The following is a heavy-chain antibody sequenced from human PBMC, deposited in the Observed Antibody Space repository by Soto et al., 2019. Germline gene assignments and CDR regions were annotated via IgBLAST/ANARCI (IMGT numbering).Heavy chain of an antibody. D-gene: IGHD3-22*01. J-gene: IGHJ4*02. CDR1: GFTFSSYA. CDR2: ISGSGGST. Sequence: GGSLRLSCAASGFTFSSYAMSWVRQAPGKGLEWVSAISGSGGSTYYADSVKGRFAISRDNSKNTLYLQMNSLRAEDTAVYYCAARGDSSGYYYASLFWGQGTLVTVSS. V-gene: IGHV3-23*01. CDR3: AARGDSSGYYYASLF.